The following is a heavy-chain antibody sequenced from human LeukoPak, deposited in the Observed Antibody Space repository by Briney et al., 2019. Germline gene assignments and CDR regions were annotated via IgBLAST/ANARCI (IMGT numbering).Heavy chain of an antibody. CDR3: AKDRDRGYDSSGYYFDY. CDR1: GFTFSSYG. V-gene: IGHV3-33*06. CDR2: IWYDGSNK. Sequence: GGSLRLSCAASGFTFSSYGMHWVRQAPGKGLEWVAVIWYDGSNKYYADSVKGRFTISRDNSKNTLYLQMNSLRAEDTAVYYCAKDRDRGYDSSGYYFDYWGQGTLVTVSS. J-gene: IGHJ4*02. D-gene: IGHD3-22*01.